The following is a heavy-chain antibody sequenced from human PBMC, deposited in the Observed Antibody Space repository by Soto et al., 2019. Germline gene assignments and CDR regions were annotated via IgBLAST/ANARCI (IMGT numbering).Heavy chain of an antibody. J-gene: IGHJ4*02. Sequence: GGSLRLSCAASGFTFSIFAMSWVRQSPGKGLGWVSTISGSGGSTYYADAVKGRFTISRDNSMGTLYLQMKSLRVENTAIYYCAKEVSLGSTVDLGYWGQGALVTVSS. CDR2: ISGSGGST. CDR3: AKEVSLGSTVDLGY. CDR1: GFTFSIFA. D-gene: IGHD7-27*01. V-gene: IGHV3-23*01.